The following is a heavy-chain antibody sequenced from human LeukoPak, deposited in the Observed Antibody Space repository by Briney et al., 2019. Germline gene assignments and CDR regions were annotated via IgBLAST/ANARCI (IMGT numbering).Heavy chain of an antibody. CDR2: IYSGGNT. CDR3: ARDVQGDGYSFCDY. Sequence: GGSLRLSCAVSGIPVSCHHMNWVRQAPGKGLEWVSVIYSGGNTNFADSVKGRFTISRDNSRNTLFLQMNNLRGEDTAVYFCARDVQGDGYSFCDYWGLGIQVTVSS. D-gene: IGHD5-24*01. CDR1: GIPVSCHH. V-gene: IGHV3-66*01. J-gene: IGHJ4*02.